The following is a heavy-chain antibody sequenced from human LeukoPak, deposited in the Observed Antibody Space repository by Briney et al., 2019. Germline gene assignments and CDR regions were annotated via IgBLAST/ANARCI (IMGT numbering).Heavy chain of an antibody. CDR3: AREVGATDNSFDY. Sequence: APVKVSCKASGYSFADYYIHWVRQAPGQGLEWMGRINPKSGGTDYAQNFQGRVTMTRDTSITTAYMELSSLRSDDTAVYYCAREVGATDNSFDYWGQGTLVTVSS. CDR1: GYSFADYY. CDR2: INPKSGGT. D-gene: IGHD1-26*01. J-gene: IGHJ4*02. V-gene: IGHV1-2*06.